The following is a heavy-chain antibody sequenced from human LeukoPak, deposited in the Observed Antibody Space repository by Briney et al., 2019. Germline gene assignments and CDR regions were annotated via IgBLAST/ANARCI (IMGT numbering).Heavy chain of an antibody. CDR1: GGSISSSGYY. CDR2: IYYGGST. D-gene: IGHD1-26*01. V-gene: IGHV4-39*01. Sequence: SETLSLTCTVSGGSISSSGYYWGWIRQPPGKGLEWIASIYYGGSTYYNPSLKSRVTISVDTSQNQLSPKLSSLTAPDTAVYYCARHEYSGSYYGLSWFDPWGQGTLVTVSS. J-gene: IGHJ5*02. CDR3: ARHEYSGSYYGLSWFDP.